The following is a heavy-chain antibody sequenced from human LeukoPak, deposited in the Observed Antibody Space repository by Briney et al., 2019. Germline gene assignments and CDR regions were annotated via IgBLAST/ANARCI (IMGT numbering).Heavy chain of an antibody. J-gene: IGHJ4*02. CDR2: IGTAGDT. V-gene: IGHV3-13*01. CDR1: GFTLSSYD. CDR3: AGGLYGSNSVY. Sequence: GGSLRLSCEASGFTLSSYDMPWVRHATGKGLEWVSGIGTAGDTYYPGSVKGRFTISREDAKNSLYLQMNSLRAGDTAVYYCAGGLYGSNSVYWGQGTLVTVSS. D-gene: IGHD4-23*01.